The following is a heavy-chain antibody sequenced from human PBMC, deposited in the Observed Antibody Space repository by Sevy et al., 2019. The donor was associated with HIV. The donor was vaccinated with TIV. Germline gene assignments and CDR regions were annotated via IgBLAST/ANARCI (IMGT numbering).Heavy chain of an antibody. CDR3: AKDFYPNINYFYMEV. D-gene: IGHD1-20*01. CDR1: GFTFSSYA. Sequence: GGSLRLSCAASGFTFSSYAMSWVRQAPGKGLEWVSEISGSGGGTYYADSVKGRFTISRDNSKNTLYLQMKSLRAEDTAVYYCAKDFYPNINYFYMEVWGKWTTVTVSS. CDR2: ISGSGGGT. J-gene: IGHJ6*03. V-gene: IGHV3-23*01.